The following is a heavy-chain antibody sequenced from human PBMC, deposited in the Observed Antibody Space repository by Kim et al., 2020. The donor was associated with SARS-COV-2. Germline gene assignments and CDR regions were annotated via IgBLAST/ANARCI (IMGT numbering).Heavy chain of an antibody. CDR3: ATVGGFNSVFDS. D-gene: IGHD2-15*01. J-gene: IGHJ4*02. CDR1: GASVSGYY. V-gene: IGHV4-59*02. CDR2: SHSGGSS. Sequence: SETLSLTCTVSGASVSGYYWTWILQPPGKGLEWIGFSHSGGSSSYSSSLKSRVTISVDTSKNEFSLQLTSVTSADTAFYYCATVGGFNSVFDSWGQGALVTVSS.